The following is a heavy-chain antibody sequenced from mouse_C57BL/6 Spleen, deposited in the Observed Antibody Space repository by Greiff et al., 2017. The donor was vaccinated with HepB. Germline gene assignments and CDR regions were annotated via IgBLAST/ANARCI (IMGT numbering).Heavy chain of an antibody. CDR1: GFTFSDYG. D-gene: IGHD1-1*01. CDR3: AREFLLLRPVFAY. J-gene: IGHJ3*01. Sequence: EVMLVESGGGLVKPGGSLKLSCAASGFTFSDYGMHWVRQAPEKGLEWVAYISSGSSTIYYADTVKGRFTISRDNAKNTLFLQMTSLRSEDTAMYYCAREFLLLRPVFAYWGQGTLVTVSA. CDR2: ISSGSSTI. V-gene: IGHV5-17*01.